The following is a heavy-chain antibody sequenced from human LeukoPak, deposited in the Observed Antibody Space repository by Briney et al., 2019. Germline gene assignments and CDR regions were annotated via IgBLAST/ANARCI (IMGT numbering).Heavy chain of an antibody. Sequence: SETLSLTCTVSGGSISSYYWSWIRQPPGKGLEWIGYIYYSGSTNYNPSLKSRVTISVDTSKNQFSLKLSSVTAADTAVYYCVRAQYSSSWDKIYYFDYCGQGTQVTVSS. J-gene: IGHJ4*02. CDR1: GGSISSYY. V-gene: IGHV4-59*01. D-gene: IGHD6-13*01. CDR2: IYYSGST. CDR3: VRAQYSSSWDKIYYFDY.